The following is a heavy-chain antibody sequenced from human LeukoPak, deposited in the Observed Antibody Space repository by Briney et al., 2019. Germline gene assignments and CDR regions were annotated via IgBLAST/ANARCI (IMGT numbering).Heavy chain of an antibody. CDR1: GYTFTSYY. CDR2: INPSGGST. Sequence: ASVKVSCKASGYTFTSYYMHWVRQAPGQGLGWMGIINPSGGSTSYAQKFQGRVTMTRDTSTSTVYMELSSLRSEDTAVYYCAREGTAAAGSSGGYWFDPWGQGTLVTVSS. V-gene: IGHV1-46*01. D-gene: IGHD6-13*01. CDR3: AREGTAAAGSSGGYWFDP. J-gene: IGHJ5*02.